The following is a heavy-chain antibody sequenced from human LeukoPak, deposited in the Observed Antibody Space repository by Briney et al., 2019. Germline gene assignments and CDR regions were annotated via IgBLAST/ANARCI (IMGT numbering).Heavy chain of an antibody. Sequence: GASVKVSCKASGYTFTNHGFSWVRQAPGQGLEWMGWISTYNGDTNYAQNLQGRVTMTTDTSTSTAYMEMRSLRSDDTAVYYCARDCSSTSCYNVYWGHGTLVTVS. CDR1: GYTFTNHG. V-gene: IGHV1-18*01. CDR3: ARDCSSTSCYNVY. J-gene: IGHJ4*01. D-gene: IGHD2-2*02. CDR2: ISTYNGDT.